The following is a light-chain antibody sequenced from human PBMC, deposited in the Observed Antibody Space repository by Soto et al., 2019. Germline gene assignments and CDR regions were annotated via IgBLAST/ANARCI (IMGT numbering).Light chain of an antibody. CDR2: DVS. CDR1: SSDVGGYNY. J-gene: IGLJ2*01. Sequence: QSVLTQPASVSGSPGQSITISCTGTSSDVGGYNYVSWYQQHPDKAPKLMIYDVSSRPSRVSNRFSGSKSGNTASLTISGLQAEDEADYYCSSFTSSSPVIFGGGTKLTVL. CDR3: SSFTSSSPVI. V-gene: IGLV2-14*03.